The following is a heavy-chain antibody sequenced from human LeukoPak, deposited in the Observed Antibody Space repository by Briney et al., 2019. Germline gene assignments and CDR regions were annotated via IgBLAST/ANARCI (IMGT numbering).Heavy chain of an antibody. J-gene: IGHJ4*02. V-gene: IGHV4-61*01. D-gene: IGHD4-17*01. CDR3: ARYNGDYLFDY. CDR1: GGSVSSGSYY. Sequence: KPSETLSLTCTVSGGSVSSGSYYWSWIRQPPGKGLEWIGYIYYSGSTNYNPSLKSRVTISVDTSKNQFSLKLSSVTVADTAVYYCARYNGDYLFDYWGQGTLVTVSS. CDR2: IYYSGST.